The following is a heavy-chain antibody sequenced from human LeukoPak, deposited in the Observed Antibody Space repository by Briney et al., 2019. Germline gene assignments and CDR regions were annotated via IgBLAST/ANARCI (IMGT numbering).Heavy chain of an antibody. CDR2: MNLNSGAT. J-gene: IGHJ3*02. D-gene: IGHD4-17*01. V-gene: IGHV1-8*01. CDR1: GYTFTSYD. CDR3: ARDPADYGDYMDAFDI. Sequence: ASVKVSCKASGYTFTSYDYNWLRHGTGQGPERKGWMNLNSGATGYAQKFQGRVTMTRDTSTSTVYTELSSLRSEDTAVYYCARDPADYGDYMDAFDIWGQGTMVTVSS.